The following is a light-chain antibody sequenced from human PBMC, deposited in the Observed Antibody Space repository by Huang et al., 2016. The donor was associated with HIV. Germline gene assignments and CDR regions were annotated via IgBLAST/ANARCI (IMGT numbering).Light chain of an antibody. J-gene: IGKJ1*01. V-gene: IGKV4-1*01. CDR1: QSVLYSLSKKNY. Sequence: DIVMTQSPDSLAVSPGERATINCTSSQSVLYSLSKKNYLAWFQQKPGRPPKLLIYWATTRESGGPDRFSGSGSGTDFPLTINNLQAEDVAVYFCLQYYSVPQTFGHGTKVEI. CDR2: WAT. CDR3: LQYYSVPQT.